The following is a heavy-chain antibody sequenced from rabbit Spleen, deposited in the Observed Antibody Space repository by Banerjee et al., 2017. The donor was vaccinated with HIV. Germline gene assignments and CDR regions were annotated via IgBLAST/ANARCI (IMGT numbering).Heavy chain of an antibody. CDR3: ARDGAGSSYFNL. V-gene: IGHV1S47*01. CDR1: GFSFSSNW. D-gene: IGHD8-1*01. CDR2: IDPVFGST. Sequence: QEQLVESGGGLVQPEGSLTLTCKASGFSFSSNWICWVRQSPGMELEWIGCIDPVFGSTYYGNWGNGRCPFTSHNAQTPLYLQRKSLTAADPATYFCARDGAGSSYFNLWGPGSLRTVS. J-gene: IGHJ4*01.